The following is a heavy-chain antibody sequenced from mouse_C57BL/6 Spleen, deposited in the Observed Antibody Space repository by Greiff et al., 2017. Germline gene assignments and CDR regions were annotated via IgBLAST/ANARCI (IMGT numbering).Heavy chain of an antibody. D-gene: IGHD5-5*01. CDR2: IYPSDSET. Sequence: VQLQQPGAELVRPGSSVKLSCKASGYTFTSYWMDWVKQRPGQGLEWIGNIYPSDSETHYNQKFKDKATLTVDKSSSTAYMQLISLTSEDSAVYYCARRSWDYQAFDYWGQGTTLTVSS. CDR1: GYTFTSYW. J-gene: IGHJ2*01. V-gene: IGHV1-61*01. CDR3: ARRSWDYQAFDY.